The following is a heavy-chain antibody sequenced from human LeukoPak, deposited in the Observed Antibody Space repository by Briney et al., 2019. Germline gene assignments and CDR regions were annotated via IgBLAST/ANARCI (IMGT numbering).Heavy chain of an antibody. J-gene: IGHJ4*02. V-gene: IGHV3-23*01. CDR3: AQDRASIQFYF. CDR1: GFTFSIYG. CDR2: ISPGGVIP. D-gene: IGHD5-24*01. Sequence: GGSLRLSCAASGFTFSIYGMNWVRQAPGKGLECVSGISPGGVIPYYADSVKGRFTISRDNPKNPMYLQMNSLRAEDTALYYCAQDRASIQFYFWGQGTLVTVSS.